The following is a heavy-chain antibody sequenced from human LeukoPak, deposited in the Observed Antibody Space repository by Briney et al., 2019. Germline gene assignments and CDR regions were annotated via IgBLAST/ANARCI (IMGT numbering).Heavy chain of an antibody. CDR1: GYTFTSYD. D-gene: IGHD6-13*01. CDR3: ARAKHSSSWSLHSHYYMDV. CDR2: MNPNSGNT. J-gene: IGHJ6*03. V-gene: IGHV1-8*01. Sequence: ASVKVSCKASGYTFTSYDINWVRQATGQGLEWMGWMNPNSGNTGYAQKFQGRVTMTRNTSISTAYMELSSLRSEDTAVYYCARAKHSSSWSLHSHYYMDVWGKGTTVTVSS.